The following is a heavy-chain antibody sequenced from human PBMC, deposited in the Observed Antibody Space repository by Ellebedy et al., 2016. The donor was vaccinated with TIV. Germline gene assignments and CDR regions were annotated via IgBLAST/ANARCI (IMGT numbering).Heavy chain of an antibody. Sequence: GESLKISCAASGFTFNDYYMSWIRQAPGKGLEWISYISSSGNTIYYADSVKGRFTISRDNAENSLYLQMNSLRAEDTDVYYCAREGDTAMVHGMDVWGQGTTVTVSS. V-gene: IGHV3-11*01. J-gene: IGHJ6*02. CDR3: AREGDTAMVHGMDV. CDR2: ISSSGNTI. CDR1: GFTFNDYY. D-gene: IGHD5-18*01.